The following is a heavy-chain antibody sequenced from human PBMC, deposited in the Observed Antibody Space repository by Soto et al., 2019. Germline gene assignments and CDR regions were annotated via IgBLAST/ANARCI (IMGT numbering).Heavy chain of an antibody. CDR3: ARSGYFDY. Sequence: EVQVVESGGGLVQPGGSLRLSCAASGFTFSTYSMNWVRQAPGKGLDWVSYISSTGNTIYYPDSVKGRFTISRDTAKKSLYLQMNSLRAEDTAVYYCARSGYFDYWGQGTLVTVSS. V-gene: IGHV3-48*01. CDR2: ISSTGNTI. D-gene: IGHD2-8*02. CDR1: GFTFSTYS. J-gene: IGHJ4*02.